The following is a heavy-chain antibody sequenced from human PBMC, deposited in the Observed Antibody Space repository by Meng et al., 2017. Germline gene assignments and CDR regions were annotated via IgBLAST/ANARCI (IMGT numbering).Heavy chain of an antibody. CDR2: INHSGST. CDR3: ARGRSIVATRVAWFDP. D-gene: IGHD5-12*01. CDR1: GGSFSGYN. V-gene: IGHV4-34*01. J-gene: IGHJ5*02. Sequence: GPLLTWCPCFLKLPETPSLTFAVDGGSFSGYNWSWIRQPPWKGLEWIGEINHSGSTHYNPSLKSRVTISVDTSKNQFSLKLSSVTAADTAVYYCARGRSIVATRVAWFDPWGQGTLVTVSS.